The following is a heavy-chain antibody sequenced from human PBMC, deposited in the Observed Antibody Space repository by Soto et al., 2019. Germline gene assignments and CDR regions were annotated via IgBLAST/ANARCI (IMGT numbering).Heavy chain of an antibody. D-gene: IGHD1-7*01. Sequence: EVQLAESGGGMVQPGGSLRLSCVASGFTFSSYDMHWVRQAPGKGLEYVSSISSNGGTTYYGNSVKGRFTISRDNSKNTLYLQMGSLRAEVMAVYYCVRRVSGNYDYWGQGPLVTVSS. CDR1: GFTFSSYD. V-gene: IGHV3-64*01. CDR3: VRRVSGNYDY. CDR2: ISSNGGTT. J-gene: IGHJ4*02.